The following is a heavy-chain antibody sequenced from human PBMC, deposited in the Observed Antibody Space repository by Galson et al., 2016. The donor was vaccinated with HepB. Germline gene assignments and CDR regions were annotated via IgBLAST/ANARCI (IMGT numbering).Heavy chain of an antibody. CDR2: IKDDGSEK. J-gene: IGHJ4*02. D-gene: IGHD6-13*01. Sequence: SLRLSCAASGFTFSNYWMSWVRQGPGKGLEWVGNIKDDGSEKNYVESVKGRFTISRDNAKNSLYLQMNSLRVKDTAVHYCTRDFGYGNYDWGQGTLVTVSS. V-gene: IGHV3-7*01. CDR1: GFTFSNYW. CDR3: TRDFGYGNYD.